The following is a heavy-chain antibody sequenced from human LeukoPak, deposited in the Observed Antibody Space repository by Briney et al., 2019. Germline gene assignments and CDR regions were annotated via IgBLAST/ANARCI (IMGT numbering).Heavy chain of an antibody. CDR2: IYHSGST. CDR1: GGSISSGGYS. V-gene: IGHV4-30-2*01. Sequence: SETLSLTCAVSGGSISSGGYSWSWIRQPPGKGLEWIGYIYHSGSTYYNPSLKSRVTISVDRSKNQFSLKLSSVTAADAAVYYCARGYYDSSGYYFDYWGQGTLVTVSS. CDR3: ARGYYDSSGYYFDY. J-gene: IGHJ4*02. D-gene: IGHD3-22*01.